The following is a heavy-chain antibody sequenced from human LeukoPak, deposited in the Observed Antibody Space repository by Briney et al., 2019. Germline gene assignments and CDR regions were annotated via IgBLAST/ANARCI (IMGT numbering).Heavy chain of an antibody. D-gene: IGHD4-11*01. CDR3: AREDHSNYNY. J-gene: IGHJ4*02. CDR1: GFPFSNYW. CDR2: IKQDGGEE. V-gene: IGHV3-7*01. Sequence: GGSLRLSCAASGFPFSNYWMSWVRQAPGKGLEWVASIKQDGGEEFYVDSVKGRFSISRDNAKNSLFLQMNSLRAEDTAVYFCAREDHSNYNYWGQGTLVTVSS.